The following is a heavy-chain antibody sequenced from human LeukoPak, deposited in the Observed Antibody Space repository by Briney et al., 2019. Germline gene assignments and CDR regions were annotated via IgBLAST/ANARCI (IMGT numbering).Heavy chain of an antibody. D-gene: IGHD2-8*01. CDR1: GFTFTDYY. Sequence: PGGSLRLSCAASGFTFTDYYMSWIRQAPGKGLEWVSYISSSGSTIYYADSVKGRFTISRDNAKNSLYLQMNSLRAEDTAVYYCARDLGMVWPRRYYGMDVWGQGTTVTVSS. V-gene: IGHV3-11*01. J-gene: IGHJ6*02. CDR2: ISSSGSTI. CDR3: ARDLGMVWPRRYYGMDV.